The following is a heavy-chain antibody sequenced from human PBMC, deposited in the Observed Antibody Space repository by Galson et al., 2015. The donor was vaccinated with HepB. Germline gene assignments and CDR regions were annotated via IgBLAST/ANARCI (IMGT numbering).Heavy chain of an antibody. D-gene: IGHD3-9*01. Sequence: SLRLSCAASGFTFSSYAMHWVRQAPGKGLEWVAVISYDGSNKYYADSVKGRFTISRDNSKNTLYLQMNSLRAEDTAVYYCARGLYYDILTGYYRYWGQGTLVTVSS. CDR2: ISYDGSNK. CDR3: ARGLYYDILTGYYRY. V-gene: IGHV3-30-3*01. CDR1: GFTFSSYA. J-gene: IGHJ4*02.